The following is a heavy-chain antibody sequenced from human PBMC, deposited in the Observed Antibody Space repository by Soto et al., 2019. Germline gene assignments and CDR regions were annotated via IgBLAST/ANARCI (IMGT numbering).Heavy chain of an antibody. D-gene: IGHD3-9*01. CDR3: ARDILTGNDAFDI. J-gene: IGHJ3*02. CDR1: GGTFSSYA. V-gene: IGHV1-69*05. CDR2: IIPIFGNT. Sequence: GASVKVSCKASGGTFSSYAISWVRQAPGQGLEWMGGIIPIFGNTNYAQKLQGRVTMTTDASTSTAYMELRSLRSDDTAVYYCARDILTGNDAFDIWGQGTMVTVSS.